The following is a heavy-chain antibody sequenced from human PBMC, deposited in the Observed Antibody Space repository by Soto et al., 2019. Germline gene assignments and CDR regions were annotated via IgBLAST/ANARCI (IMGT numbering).Heavy chain of an antibody. CDR2: ITWHSGTI. Sequence: EVQLVESGGGLVQPGRSLRLACAASGFTFDQYTMHLVRQAPGKGLEWVSSITWHSGTIGYADSVKGLFTISRDNAKTALYLQSNSLRGEDTALDYCAKEMITFGDFNYYFMDVWGNGTTVTVSS. CDR1: GFTFDQYT. J-gene: IGHJ6*03. D-gene: IGHD3-16*01. CDR3: AKEMITFGDFNYYFMDV. V-gene: IGHV3-9*01.